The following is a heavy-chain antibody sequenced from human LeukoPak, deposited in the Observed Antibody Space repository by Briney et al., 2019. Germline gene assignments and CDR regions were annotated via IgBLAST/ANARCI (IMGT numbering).Heavy chain of an antibody. Sequence: GASVKVSCKASGYTFTGYYMHWVRQAPGQGLEWMGWINPNSGGTNYAQKFQGRVTMTRDTSISTAYMELSRLRSDDTAVHYCAREASLGYCSSTSCYAFDIWGQGTMVTVSS. D-gene: IGHD2-2*01. CDR2: INPNSGGT. V-gene: IGHV1-2*02. CDR3: AREASLGYCSSTSCYAFDI. J-gene: IGHJ3*02. CDR1: GYTFTGYY.